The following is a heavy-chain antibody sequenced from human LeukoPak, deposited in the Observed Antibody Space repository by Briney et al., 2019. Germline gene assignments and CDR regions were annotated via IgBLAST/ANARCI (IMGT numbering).Heavy chain of an antibody. CDR3: ARVPYSSGWYFPNWFDP. CDR2: INHSGST. Sequence: SETLSLTCAVYGGSFSGYYWRWIRQPPGKGLEWIGEINHSGSTNYNPSLNSRVTISVDTSTNQFSLQLSSVTAADTAVYYCARVPYSSGWYFPNWFDPWGQGTLVTVSS. CDR1: GGSFSGYY. V-gene: IGHV4-34*01. D-gene: IGHD6-19*01. J-gene: IGHJ5*02.